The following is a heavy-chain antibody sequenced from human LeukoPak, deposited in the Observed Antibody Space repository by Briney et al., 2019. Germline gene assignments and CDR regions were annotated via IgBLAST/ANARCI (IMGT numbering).Heavy chain of an antibody. V-gene: IGHV1-69*13. CDR2: IIPIFGTA. Sequence: ASVKVSCKASGGTFSSYAISWVRQAHGQGLEWMGGIIPIFGTANYAQKFQGRVTITADESTSTAYMELSSLRSEDTAVYYCASRHGSGSSIPPRCYGMDVWGKGTTVTVSS. CDR1: GGTFSSYA. CDR3: ASRHGSGSSIPPRCYGMDV. D-gene: IGHD3-10*01. J-gene: IGHJ6*04.